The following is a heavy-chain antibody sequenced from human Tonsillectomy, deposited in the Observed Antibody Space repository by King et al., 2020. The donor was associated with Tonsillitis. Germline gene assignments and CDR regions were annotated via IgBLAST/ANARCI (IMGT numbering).Heavy chain of an antibody. CDR3: AKDWSAMDLGFFDY. Sequence: VQLVESGGGLVQPGRSLRLSCAASGFTFDDYAMHWVRQAPGKGLEWVSGISWNSGSIDYPDSVKGRFTISRDNAKNSLYLQMNSLRAEDTALYYCAKDWSAMDLGFFDYWGQGTLVTVSS. CDR2: ISWNSGSI. J-gene: IGHJ4*02. V-gene: IGHV3-9*01. CDR1: GFTFDDYA. D-gene: IGHD5-18*01.